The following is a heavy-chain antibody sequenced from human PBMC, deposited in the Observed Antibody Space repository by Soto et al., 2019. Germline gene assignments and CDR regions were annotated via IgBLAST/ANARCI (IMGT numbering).Heavy chain of an antibody. CDR1: GFIVSSNY. J-gene: IGHJ3*02. V-gene: IGHV3-53*04. D-gene: IGHD2-21*02. CDR3: ARVAGDDPLDI. Sequence: EVQLVESGGGLVQPGGSLRLSCAASGFIVSSNYMTWVRQAPGKGLEWVSIMYSGGTTYYAESVKGRFTISRHISKNTLDLQMNTLRFEDTAVYYCARVAGDDPLDIWGPGTMVTVSP. CDR2: MYSGGTT.